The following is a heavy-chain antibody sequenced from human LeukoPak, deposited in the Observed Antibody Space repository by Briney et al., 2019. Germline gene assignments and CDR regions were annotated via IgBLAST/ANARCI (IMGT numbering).Heavy chain of an antibody. J-gene: IGHJ4*02. Sequence: GSLRLSCTASGFTFGDYAMSWFRQAPGKGLEWVGFIRSKAYGGTTEYAASVKGRFTISRDDSKSIAYLQMNSLKTEDTAVYYCTRADPYYGSGSYYNAPGYWGQGTLVTVSS. CDR2: IRSKAYGGTT. CDR1: GFTFGDYA. CDR3: TRADPYYGSGSYYNAPGY. D-gene: IGHD3-10*01. V-gene: IGHV3-49*03.